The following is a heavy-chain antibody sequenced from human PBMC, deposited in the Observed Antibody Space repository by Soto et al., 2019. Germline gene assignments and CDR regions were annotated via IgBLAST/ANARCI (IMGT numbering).Heavy chain of an antibody. CDR2: IIPIFGTA. CDR3: ARGGYCSGGSCYPYNWFDP. J-gene: IGHJ5*02. Sequence: SVKVSCKASGGTFSSYAISWVRQAPGQGLEWMGGIIPIFGTANYAQKFQGRVTITADESTSTAYMELSSLRSEDTAVYYCARGGYCSGGSCYPYNWFDPWGQGTMVTVYS. CDR1: GGTFSSYA. V-gene: IGHV1-69*13. D-gene: IGHD2-15*01.